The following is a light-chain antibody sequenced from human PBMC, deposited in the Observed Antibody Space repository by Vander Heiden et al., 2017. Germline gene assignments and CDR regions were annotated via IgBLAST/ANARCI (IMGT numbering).Light chain of an antibody. V-gene: IGLV2-11*01. CDR2: DGS. Sequence: QSALTQPRSVSGSPGQSVTISCTGTSSDVGGYNYVSWYQQHPGTAPKLMIYDGSKRPSGVPDRFSGSKSGNTASLTISGLQAEDEADYYCCADAGSYTLVFGGGTKLTVL. CDR3: CADAGSYTLV. CDR1: SSDVGGYNY. J-gene: IGLJ2*01.